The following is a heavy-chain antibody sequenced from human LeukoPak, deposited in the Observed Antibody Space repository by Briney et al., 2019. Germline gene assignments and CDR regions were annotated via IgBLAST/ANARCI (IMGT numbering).Heavy chain of an antibody. Sequence: GGSLRLSCAASGFTLGTSWVSWVRQAPGKGLEWVANIKQDGSDKYYVDSVKGRFTISRDNAKNSVYLQMNSLRADDTAVYYCAREGGWPTWGQGTLVTVSS. CDR2: IKQDGSDK. CDR1: GFTLGTSW. V-gene: IGHV3-7*01. D-gene: IGHD6-19*01. J-gene: IGHJ5*02. CDR3: AREGGWPT.